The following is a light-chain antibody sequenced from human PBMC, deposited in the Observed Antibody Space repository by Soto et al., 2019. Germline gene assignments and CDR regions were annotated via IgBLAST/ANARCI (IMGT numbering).Light chain of an antibody. V-gene: IGKV4-1*01. CDR2: WAS. CDR1: QSVLYSSNNKNY. CDR3: QQYYSTPYT. Sequence: DIVMTQSPDSLAVSLGERATINCKSSQSVLYSSNNKNYLAWYQQKPGQPPKLLIYWASTRESGVPDRFSGSGSGTDFTLTISSLQDEDVEVYSCQQYYSTPYTFGQGTKVDIK. J-gene: IGKJ2*01.